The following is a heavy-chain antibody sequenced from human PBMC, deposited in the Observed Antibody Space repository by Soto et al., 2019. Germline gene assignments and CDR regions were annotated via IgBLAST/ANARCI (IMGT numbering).Heavy chain of an antibody. J-gene: IGHJ6*02. CDR2: INHSGST. D-gene: IGHD2-15*01. V-gene: IGHV4-34*01. Sequence: TLSLTCAVYGGSFSGYYWSWIRQPPGEGLEWIGEINHSGSTNYNPSLKSRVTISVDTSKNQFSLKLSSVTAADTAVYYCASSSDLLGYCSGGSCYRGKDGMDVWGQGTTVTVSS. CDR1: GGSFSGYY. CDR3: ASSSDLLGYCSGGSCYRGKDGMDV.